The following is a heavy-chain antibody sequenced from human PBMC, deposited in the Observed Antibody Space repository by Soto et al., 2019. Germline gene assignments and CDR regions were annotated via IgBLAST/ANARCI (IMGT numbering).Heavy chain of an antibody. Sequence: PGGSLRLSCAASGFTFSSYWMHWVRQAPGKGLVWVSRINSDGSSTSYADSVKGRFTISRDNAKNTLYLQMNSLRAEDTAVYYCARDTMIVVYYYYYYYGMDVWGQGTTVTVS. J-gene: IGHJ6*02. D-gene: IGHD3-22*01. CDR1: GFTFSSYW. V-gene: IGHV3-74*01. CDR2: INSDGSST. CDR3: ARDTMIVVYYYYYYYGMDV.